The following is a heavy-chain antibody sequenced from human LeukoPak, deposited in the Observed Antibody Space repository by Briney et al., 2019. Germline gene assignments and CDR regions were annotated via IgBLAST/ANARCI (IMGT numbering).Heavy chain of an antibody. CDR3: ARKTLGGNWFDP. D-gene: IGHD4-23*01. V-gene: IGHV3-21*05. CDR2: IRSSGDII. Sequence: GGSLRLSCVASGFSFTRYSMNWVRQAPGKGLQWVSYIRSSGDIIHYADSVKGRFTISRDNAKNSLYLQMNSLRAEDTAVYYCARKTLGGNWFDPWGQGTLVTVSS. J-gene: IGHJ5*02. CDR1: GFSFTRYS.